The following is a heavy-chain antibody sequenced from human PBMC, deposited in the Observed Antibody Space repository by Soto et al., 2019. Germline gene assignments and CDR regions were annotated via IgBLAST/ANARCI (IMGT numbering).Heavy chain of an antibody. CDR1: GFAFSSLW. CDR2: IDNEGIGT. J-gene: IGHJ2*01. V-gene: IGHV3-74*01. Sequence: EVRLVESGGGLVHPGASLTVSCEASGFAFSSLWMHWVRQAPGKGLEWVSRIDNEGIGTNYADAVRGRFTMSRDNAKNMLYLQMDSLRVEDTAVYYCVRDHHDYDFWSGNPRGYFDLWGRGTLVTVSS. D-gene: IGHD3-3*01. CDR3: VRDHHDYDFWSGNPRGYFDL.